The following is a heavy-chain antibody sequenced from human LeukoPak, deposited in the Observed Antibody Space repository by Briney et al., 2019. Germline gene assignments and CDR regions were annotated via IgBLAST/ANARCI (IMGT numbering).Heavy chain of an antibody. CDR2: FSSGGGST. CDR1: GFIFTTSA. V-gene: IGHV3-23*01. Sequence: GGSLRLSCEASGFIFTTSAISWVRQAPGKGLEWVSFFSSGGGSTYYSDSVRGRFTISRDNSKNTLYLQMNSLRAEDTAVYYCAKDSSGYEDLFDYWGQGTLVTVSS. J-gene: IGHJ4*02. CDR3: AKDSSGYEDLFDY. D-gene: IGHD5-12*01.